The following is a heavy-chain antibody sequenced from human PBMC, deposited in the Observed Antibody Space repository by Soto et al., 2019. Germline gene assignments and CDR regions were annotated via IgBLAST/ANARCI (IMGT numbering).Heavy chain of an antibody. CDR2: ISVYNGNT. D-gene: IGHD4-4*01. V-gene: IGHV1-18*04. CDR3: ARDPSKSVIPHYYYYGMDV. Sequence: ASVKVSCKASGYTFTTYGISWVRQAPGQGLEWMGWISVYNGNTNYAQKLQGRVTMTTDTSTSTAYMELRSLRSDDTAVYYCARDPSKSVIPHYYYYGMDVWGQGTTVTVSS. CDR1: GYTFTTYG. J-gene: IGHJ6*02.